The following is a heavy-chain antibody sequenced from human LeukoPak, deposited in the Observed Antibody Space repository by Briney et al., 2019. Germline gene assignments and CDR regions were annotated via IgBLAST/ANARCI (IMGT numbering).Heavy chain of an antibody. J-gene: IGHJ4*02. CDR2: ISSSSSYI. V-gene: IGHV3-21*01. CDR1: GFTFSSYS. D-gene: IGHD4-11*01. CDR3: ARRKMTTATHYFDY. Sequence: PGGSLRLSCSASGFTFSSYSMNWVRQAPGKGLEWVSSISSSSSYIYYADSVKGRFTISRDNAKNSLYLQMNSLRAEDTAVYYCARRKMTTATHYFDYWGQGTLVTVSS.